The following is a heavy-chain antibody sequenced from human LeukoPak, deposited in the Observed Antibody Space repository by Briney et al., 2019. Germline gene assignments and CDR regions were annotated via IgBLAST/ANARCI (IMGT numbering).Heavy chain of an antibody. CDR1: GGSISSGAYY. D-gene: IGHD2-2*01. Sequence: SETLSLTCTVSGGSISSGAYYWGWIRQPPGKGLGWIGNIYYSGRTYYNPSLKSRVTISVDTSKNQFSLKLSSVTAADTAVYYCARVGCSSTSCYDNWFDPWGQGTLVTVSS. J-gene: IGHJ5*02. V-gene: IGHV4-30-4*01. CDR2: IYYSGRT. CDR3: ARVGCSSTSCYDNWFDP.